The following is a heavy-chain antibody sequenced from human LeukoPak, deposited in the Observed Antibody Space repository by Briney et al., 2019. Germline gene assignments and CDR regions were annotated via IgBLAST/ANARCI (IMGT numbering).Heavy chain of an antibody. J-gene: IGHJ5*02. CDR2: ISGSGGST. Sequence: GGSLRLSCAASGFTFSSYGMSWVRQAPGKGLEWVSAISGSGGSTYYADSVKGRFTISRDNSKNTLYLQMNSLRAEDTAVYYCARDLGQYYDTSDNWFDRWGQGTLVTVSS. CDR1: GFTFSSYG. V-gene: IGHV3-23*01. CDR3: ARDLGQYYDTSDNWFDR. D-gene: IGHD3-22*01.